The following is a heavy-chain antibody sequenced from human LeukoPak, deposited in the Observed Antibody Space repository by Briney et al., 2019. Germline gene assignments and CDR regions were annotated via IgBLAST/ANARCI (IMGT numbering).Heavy chain of an antibody. J-gene: IGHJ6*02. V-gene: IGHV3-30-3*01. CDR1: GFTFSSYA. D-gene: IGHD3-10*01. Sequence: GGSLRLSCAASGFTFSSYAMHWVRQAPGKGLEWVAVISYDGSNKYYADSVKGRFTISRDNSKNTLYLQMNSLRAEDTAVYYCARETRGRRGYTMVRGVTFYYYYGMDVWGQGTTVTVSS. CDR2: ISYDGSNK. CDR3: ARETRGRRGYTMVRGVTFYYYYGMDV.